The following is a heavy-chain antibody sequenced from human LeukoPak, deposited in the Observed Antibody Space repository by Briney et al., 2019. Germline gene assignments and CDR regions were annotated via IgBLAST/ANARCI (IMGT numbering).Heavy chain of an antibody. CDR2: IYPGDSDT. CDR1: GYSFTSYW. Sequence: GESLKISCKGSGYSFTSYWIGWVRQMPGKGLEWMGIIYPGDSDTRYSPSFQGQVTISADKSISTAYLQWSSLKASDTAMYYCASLTRDDYYYYYMDVWGKGTTVTVSS. CDR3: ASLTRDDYYYYYMDV. V-gene: IGHV5-51*01. J-gene: IGHJ6*03.